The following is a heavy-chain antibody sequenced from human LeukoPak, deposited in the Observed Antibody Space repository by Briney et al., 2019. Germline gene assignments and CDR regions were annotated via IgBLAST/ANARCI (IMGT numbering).Heavy chain of an antibody. J-gene: IGHJ5*02. CDR3: ARSGYSSPKNWFDP. CDR1: GGSISSNSYY. D-gene: IGHD5-12*01. V-gene: IGHV4-39*01. Sequence: PSETLSLTCTVSGGSISSNSYYWGWIRQPPGKGLEWIGSIYYSGSTYYNPSLKSRVTISVDTSKNQFSLKLSSVTAADTAVYYCARSGYSSPKNWFDPWGQGTLVTVSS. CDR2: IYYSGST.